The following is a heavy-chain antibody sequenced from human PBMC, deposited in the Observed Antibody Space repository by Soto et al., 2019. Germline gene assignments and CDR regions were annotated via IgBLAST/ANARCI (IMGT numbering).Heavy chain of an antibody. V-gene: IGHV3-11*01. J-gene: IGHJ4*01. CDR2: ISDDGYTI. CDR1: GFTFSDFY. Sequence: GGSLRLSCATSGFTFSDFYMSWVRQAPGKGPEWVSYISDDGYTIYYADSVKGRFTISRDNAKNSLDLQMTNLRAEDTAVYYCANPLSPFSSSYIAYWAQGTPVTVSS. CDR3: ANPLSPFSSSYIAY. D-gene: IGHD3-22*01.